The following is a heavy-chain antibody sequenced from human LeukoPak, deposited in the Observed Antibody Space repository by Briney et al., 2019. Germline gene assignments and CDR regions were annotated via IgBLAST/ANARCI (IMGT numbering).Heavy chain of an antibody. CDR2: IYDGGST. CDR1: GGSVNSYY. Sequence: SETLSLTCTVSGGSVNSYYLSWIRQPAGKTLEWIGRIYDGGSTNYNPSLKSRVTMSVDTSKNQISLKLKSVTAADAAVYYCARDSGTSGEVKFDPWGQGALVTVSS. D-gene: IGHD3-10*01. J-gene: IGHJ5*02. V-gene: IGHV4-4*07. CDR3: ARDSGTSGEVKFDP.